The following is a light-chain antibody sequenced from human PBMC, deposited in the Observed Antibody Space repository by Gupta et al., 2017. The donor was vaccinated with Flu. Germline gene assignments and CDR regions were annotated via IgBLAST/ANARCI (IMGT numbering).Light chain of an antibody. CDR3: QSYAKNDQFV. V-gene: IGLV6-57*01. CDR1: SGSIADNY. J-gene: IGLJ3*02. Sequence: TISCTRSSGSIADNYVHWYQQRPGTCQTPEIYVYNQRPSGVPDRFSCSIASSSNSASLTISGLKAEDEADYYCQSYAKNDQFVFGGGTKVTGL. CDR2: VYN.